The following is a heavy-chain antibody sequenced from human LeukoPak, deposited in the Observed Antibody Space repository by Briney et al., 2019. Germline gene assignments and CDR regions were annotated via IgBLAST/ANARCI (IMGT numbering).Heavy chain of an antibody. V-gene: IGHV3-23*01. D-gene: IGHD2-15*01. CDR2: ISGSGGST. CDR3: AKDSRYCSGGSCYLFDY. J-gene: IGHJ4*02. Sequence: QSGGSLRLSCAASGFTFSSYAMSWVRQAPGKGLEWVSAISGSGGSTYYADSVKGRFTISRDNSKNTLYLQMNSLRADDTAVYYCAKDSRYCSGGSCYLFDYWGQGTLVTVSS. CDR1: GFTFSSYA.